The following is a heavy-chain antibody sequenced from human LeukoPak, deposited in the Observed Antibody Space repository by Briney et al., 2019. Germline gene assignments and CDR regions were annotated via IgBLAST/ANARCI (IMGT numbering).Heavy chain of an antibody. CDR2: INHSGST. V-gene: IGHV4-34*01. J-gene: IGHJ5*02. Sequence: PSETLSLTCAVYGGSFSGYYWSWIRQPPGKALEWIGEINHSGSTNYNPSLKSRVTISVDTSKNQFSLKLSSVTAADTAVYYCARGQYDQVAGTGPPNWFDPWGQGTLVTVSS. CDR3: ARGQYDQVAGTGPPNWFDP. D-gene: IGHD6-19*01. CDR1: GGSFSGYY.